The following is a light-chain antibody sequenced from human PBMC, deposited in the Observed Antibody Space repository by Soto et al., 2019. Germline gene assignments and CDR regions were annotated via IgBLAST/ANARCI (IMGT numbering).Light chain of an antibody. J-gene: IGKJ5*01. V-gene: IGKV3D-20*02. CDR2: SAS. Sequence: EIVLTQAPGTRSWSSWERATLSCRASQSVSSNFLAWYQQKPGQAPRLLIYSASNRATGIPARFSGSGSGTDFTLTISSLEPEDFAVYYCQQRSNWITFGQGTRLEIK. CDR1: QSVSSNF. CDR3: QQRSNWIT.